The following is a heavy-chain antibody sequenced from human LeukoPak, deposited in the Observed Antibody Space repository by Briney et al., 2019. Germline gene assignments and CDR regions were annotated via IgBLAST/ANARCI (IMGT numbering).Heavy chain of an antibody. J-gene: IGHJ4*02. CDR3: ARGGEGHYYGSASQDY. Sequence: SETLSLTCAVYGGSLSGYYWTWIRQPPGKGLEWIGEINHSGNTNYNPSLKSRVTISVDTSKNQVSLKLSSVTAADTAVYYCARGGEGHYYGSASQDYWGQGTLVTVSS. D-gene: IGHD3-10*01. V-gene: IGHV4-34*01. CDR1: GGSLSGYY. CDR2: INHSGNT.